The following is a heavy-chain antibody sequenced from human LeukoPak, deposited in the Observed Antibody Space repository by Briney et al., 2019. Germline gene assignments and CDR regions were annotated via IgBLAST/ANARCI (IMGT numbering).Heavy chain of an antibody. D-gene: IGHD4-11*01. CDR2: IYHSGST. CDR1: GYSISSGYY. CDR3: ARLTTLQGPLYYMDV. V-gene: IGHV4-38-2*01. J-gene: IGHJ6*03. Sequence: PSETLSLTCAVSGYSISSGYYWGWIRQPPGKGLEWIRSIYHSGSTYYNPSLKSRVTISVDTSKNQFSLKLSSVTAADTAVYYCARLTTLQGPLYYMDVWGKGTTVTVSS.